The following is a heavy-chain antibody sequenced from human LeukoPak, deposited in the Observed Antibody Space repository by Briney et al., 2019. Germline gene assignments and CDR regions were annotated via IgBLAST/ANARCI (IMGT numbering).Heavy chain of an antibody. CDR2: IYYSGST. Sequence: PSETLSLTCTVSGGSISSGGYYWSWIRQHPGKGLEWIGYIYYSGSTYYNPSLKSRVTISVDTSKNQFSLKLSSVTAADTAVYYCARFWSGYYTNWFDPWGQGTLVTVSS. J-gene: IGHJ5*02. D-gene: IGHD3-3*01. CDR3: ARFWSGYYTNWFDP. CDR1: GGSISSGGYY. V-gene: IGHV4-31*03.